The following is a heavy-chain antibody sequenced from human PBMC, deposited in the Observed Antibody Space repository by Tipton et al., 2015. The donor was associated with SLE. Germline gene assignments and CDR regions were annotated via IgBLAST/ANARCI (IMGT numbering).Heavy chain of an antibody. D-gene: IGHD2-2*01. CDR1: GGSFSGYY. CDR2: INHSGST. J-gene: IGHJ4*02. V-gene: IGHV4-34*01. CDR3: ARSYCSSTSCYSGYYFDY. Sequence: TLSLTCAVYGGSFSGYYWSWIRQPPGKGLEWIGEINHSGSTNYNPSLKSRVTISVDTSKNQFSLKLSSVTAADTAVYYCARSYCSSTSCYSGYYFDYWGQGTLVTVSS.